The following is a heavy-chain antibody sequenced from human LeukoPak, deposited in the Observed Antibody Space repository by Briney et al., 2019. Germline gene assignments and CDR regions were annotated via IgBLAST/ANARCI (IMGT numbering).Heavy chain of an antibody. D-gene: IGHD3-3*01. CDR1: GYTFTSYD. CDR3: ARGPTYYDFWSGKMGFDP. CDR2: MNPNSGNT. V-gene: IGHV1-8*03. Sequence: ASVKVSCKASGYTFTSYDINWVRQATGQGLEWMGWMNPNSGNTGYAQKFQGRVTITRNTSISTAYMELISLRSEDTAVYYCARGPTYYDFWSGKMGFDPWGQGTLVTVSS. J-gene: IGHJ5*02.